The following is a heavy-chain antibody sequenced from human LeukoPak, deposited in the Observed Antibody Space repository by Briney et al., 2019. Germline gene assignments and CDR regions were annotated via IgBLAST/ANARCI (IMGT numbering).Heavy chain of an antibody. Sequence: PRGSLRLSCAASGFTFTNFWMTWIRQAPGKGLEWVANIKQDGSARNHVDSVKGRFTISRDNAKNSVFLEMNSLRDEDTAVYYCARDDPWGYYDSWGQGTLVTVSS. D-gene: IGHD7-27*01. V-gene: IGHV3-7*01. CDR2: IKQDGSAR. J-gene: IGHJ4*02. CDR3: ARDDPWGYYDS. CDR1: GFTFTNFW.